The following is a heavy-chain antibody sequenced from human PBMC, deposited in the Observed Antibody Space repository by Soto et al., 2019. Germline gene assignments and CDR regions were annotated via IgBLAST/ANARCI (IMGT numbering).Heavy chain of an antibody. CDR3: ARGQGAAERHSNFDY. CDR2: IYDSGNP. J-gene: IGHJ4*02. V-gene: IGHV4-30-2*01. Sequence: QLQLQESGSGLVKPSQTLSLTCAVSGGSISGTTYSWSWIRQPPGKGLEWIGYIYDSGNPYYETSLTSQFTIAVDRSKNQSSLKLSSVTAAEKAVYYCARGQGAAERHSNFDYWGQGALVTVSS. CDR1: GGSISGTTYS. D-gene: IGHD6-13*01.